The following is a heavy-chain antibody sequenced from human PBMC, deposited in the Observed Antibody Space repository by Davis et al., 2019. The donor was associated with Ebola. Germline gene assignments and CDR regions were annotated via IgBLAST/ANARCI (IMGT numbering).Heavy chain of an antibody. J-gene: IGHJ4*02. CDR1: GGSLSSYY. CDR3: ARTPQYSNKGSYFDR. V-gene: IGHV4-34*01. D-gene: IGHD4-11*01. CDR2: IHPSGTS. Sequence: SETLSLTCAVYGGSLSSYYWSWSRQPPGKGLEWIGEIHPSGTSFYKPALQGRVTRSLDTSNNQVSLNLRSVTAADTAIYYCARTPQYSNKGSYFDRWGQGALVIVSS.